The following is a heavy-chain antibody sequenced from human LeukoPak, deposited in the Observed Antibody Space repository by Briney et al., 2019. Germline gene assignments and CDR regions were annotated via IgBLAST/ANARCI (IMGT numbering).Heavy chain of an antibody. CDR2: INHSGST. CDR1: GGSFSGYY. CDR3: ARIRIGIAVAGRGGFDY. J-gene: IGHJ4*02. D-gene: IGHD6-19*01. V-gene: IGHV4-34*01. Sequence: SETLSLTCAVCGGSFSGYYWSWIRQPPGKGLEWIGAINHSGSTNYNPSLKSRVTISVDTSKNQFSLKLSSVTAADTAVYYCARIRIGIAVAGRGGFDYWGQGTLVTVSS.